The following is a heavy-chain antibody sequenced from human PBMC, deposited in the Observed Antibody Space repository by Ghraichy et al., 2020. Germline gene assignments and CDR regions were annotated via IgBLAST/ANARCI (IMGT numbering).Heavy chain of an antibody. J-gene: IGHJ4*02. CDR1: GGSVSSGSYY. V-gene: IGHV4-61*01. CDR3: ARSVRGRAPDY. CDR2: IYNTGRT. D-gene: IGHD3-10*01. Sequence: SETLSLTCTVSGGSVSSGSYYWSWIRQPPGKGLEWIAYIYNTGRTDSTPSLKSRVTVSIDTSSNQFSLKLNSVTAADTAVYYCARSVRGRAPDYWGQGTLVTVSS.